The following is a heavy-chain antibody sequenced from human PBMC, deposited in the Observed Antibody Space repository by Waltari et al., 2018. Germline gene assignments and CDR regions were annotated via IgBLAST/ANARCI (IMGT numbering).Heavy chain of an antibody. D-gene: IGHD2-2*01. CDR3: ARGGQAALVVPAAFDY. CDR2: IIPIFGTA. J-gene: IGHJ4*02. CDR1: VGTFSSYA. Sequence: QVQLVKSGAEVKKPGSSVKFSCKASVGTFSSYAISWVRPAPGQGLEWMGGIIPIFGTANYAQKCQGTVTITADESTSTAYMGLSSLGSEDTAVYYWARGGQAALVVPAAFDYWGQGTLVTVSS. V-gene: IGHV1-69*01.